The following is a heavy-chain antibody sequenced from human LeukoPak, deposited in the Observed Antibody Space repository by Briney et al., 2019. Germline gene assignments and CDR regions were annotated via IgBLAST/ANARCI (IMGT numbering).Heavy chain of an antibody. CDR3: ARDNYYDSSGSDDYYYYYMDV. J-gene: IGHJ6*03. Sequence: SETLSPTCTVSGGSISSYYWSWIRQPPGKGLEWIGYIYYSGSTNYNPSLKSRVTISVDTSKNQFSLKLSSVTAADTAVYYCARDNYYDSSGSDDYYYYYMDVWGKGTTVTVSS. CDR1: GGSISSYY. CDR2: IYYSGST. V-gene: IGHV4-59*12. D-gene: IGHD3-22*01.